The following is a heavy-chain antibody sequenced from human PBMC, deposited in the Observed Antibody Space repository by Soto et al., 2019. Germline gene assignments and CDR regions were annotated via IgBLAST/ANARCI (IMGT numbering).Heavy chain of an antibody. D-gene: IGHD6-19*01. Sequence: SVKVSCKASGGTFSSYAISWVRQAPGQGLEWMGGIIPIFGTANYAQKFQGRVTITADKSTSTAYMELSSLRSEDTAVYYCARDLSGGLALDYWGQGTLVTVSS. V-gene: IGHV1-69*06. CDR2: IIPIFGTA. J-gene: IGHJ4*02. CDR3: ARDLSGGLALDY. CDR1: GGTFSSYA.